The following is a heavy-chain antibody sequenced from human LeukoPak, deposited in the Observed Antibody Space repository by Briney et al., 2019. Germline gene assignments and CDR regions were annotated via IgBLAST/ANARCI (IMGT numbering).Heavy chain of an antibody. CDR3: ARLTITMVRGELRDS. V-gene: IGHV4-61*02. CDR2: IYTSGTT. D-gene: IGHD3-10*01. J-gene: IGHJ4*02. Sequence: SETLSLTCTVSGGSFSSGSYYWSWIRQPAGQGLEWIGRIYTSGTTNYNPSLKSRVTMSVDTSKNQFSLKLSSVTAADTAVYYCARLTITMVRGELRDSWGQGTLVTVSS. CDR1: GGSFSSGSYY.